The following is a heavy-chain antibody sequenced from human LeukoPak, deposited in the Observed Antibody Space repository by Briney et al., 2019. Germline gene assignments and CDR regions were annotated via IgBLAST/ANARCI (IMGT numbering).Heavy chain of an antibody. CDR2: IYSSGST. CDR3: ARVRYSNYVSFDY. Sequence: SQTLSLTCTVSGGSISSDNHYWSWIRQPAGKGLEWIGRIYSSGSTNYNPSLKSRVTISVDTSKNQFSLKLRSVTAADTAVYYCARVRYSNYVSFDYWGPGTLVTVSS. J-gene: IGHJ4*02. V-gene: IGHV4-61*02. CDR1: GGSISSDNHY. D-gene: IGHD4-11*01.